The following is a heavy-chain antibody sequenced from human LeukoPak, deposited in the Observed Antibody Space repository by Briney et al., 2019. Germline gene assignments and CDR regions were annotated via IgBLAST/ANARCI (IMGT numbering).Heavy chain of an antibody. CDR2: IKQDGSEK. D-gene: IGHD3-3*01. Sequence: GGSLRLSCAASGFTFSSYWMSWVRQAPGKGLEWVANIKQDGSEKYYVDSVKGRFTISRDNAKNSLYLQMNSLRAEDTAVYYCARAISWSGYYDWYFDLWGRGTLVTVSS. J-gene: IGHJ2*01. V-gene: IGHV3-7*01. CDR1: GFTFSSYW. CDR3: ARAISWSGYYDWYFDL.